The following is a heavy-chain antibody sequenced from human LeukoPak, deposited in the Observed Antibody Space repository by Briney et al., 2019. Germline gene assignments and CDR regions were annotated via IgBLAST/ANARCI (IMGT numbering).Heavy chain of an antibody. CDR3: AKDRGPQWWGSFDY. J-gene: IGHJ4*02. D-gene: IGHD3-16*01. Sequence: ASVKVSCKAFGYTFTGYYMHWVWQAPGQGLEWMGWINPNSGDTRVAQKFQGRVTMTRDTSISTAYMELSRLTSDDTAVYYCAKDRGPQWWGSFDYWGQGTLVTVSS. V-gene: IGHV1-2*02. CDR1: GYTFTGYY. CDR2: INPNSGDT.